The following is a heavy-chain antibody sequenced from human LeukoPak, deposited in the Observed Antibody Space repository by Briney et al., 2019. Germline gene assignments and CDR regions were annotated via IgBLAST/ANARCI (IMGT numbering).Heavy chain of an antibody. D-gene: IGHD6-19*01. CDR2: INPNSGGT. Sequence: ASVKVSCKASGYTFTGYYMHWVRQAPGQGLEWMGWINPNSGGTNYAQKFQGRVTMTRDTSISTAYMELSRLRSDDTAVYYCASAPGYSSGWYRFDYWGQGTLVTVSS. J-gene: IGHJ4*02. CDR1: GYTFTGYY. CDR3: ASAPGYSSGWYRFDY. V-gene: IGHV1-2*02.